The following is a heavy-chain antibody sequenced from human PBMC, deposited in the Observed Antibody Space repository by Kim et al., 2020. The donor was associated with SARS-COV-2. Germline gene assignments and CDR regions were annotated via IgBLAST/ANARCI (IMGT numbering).Heavy chain of an antibody. CDR1: GFTVSSNY. J-gene: IGHJ6*02. CDR3: ARDYCSGGSCYDRFGGPSLSYGMDV. D-gene: IGHD2-15*01. Sequence: GGSLRLSCAASGFTVSSNYINWVRQAPGKGLEWVSVIYSGGTTYYADSVKGRFTISRDNSKNTLYLQMNSLRAEDTAVYYCARDYCSGGSCYDRFGGPSLSYGMDVWGQGTTVTVSS. CDR2: IYSGGTT. V-gene: IGHV3-53*01.